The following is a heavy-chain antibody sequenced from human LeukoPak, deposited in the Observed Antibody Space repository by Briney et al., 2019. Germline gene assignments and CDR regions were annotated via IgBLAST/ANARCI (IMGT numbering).Heavy chain of an antibody. CDR2: IYPGDSDT. D-gene: IGHD6-19*01. V-gene: IGHV5-51*01. Sequence: GESLKISCKGSGYSFTNYWIAWVRQMPGNGLEWMGIIYPGDSDTRYSPSFQGQVTISADKSISTAYLQWSSLKASDTAMYYCARPYSSGWYDAFDIWGRGTMVTVSS. CDR1: GYSFTNYW. CDR3: ARPYSSGWYDAFDI. J-gene: IGHJ3*02.